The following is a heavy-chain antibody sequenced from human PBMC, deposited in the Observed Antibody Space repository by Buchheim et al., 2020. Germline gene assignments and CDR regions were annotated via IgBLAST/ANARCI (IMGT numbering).Heavy chain of an antibody. Sequence: EVQLVESGGGLVKPGGSLRLSCAASGFTFSNAWMSWVRQAPGKGLEWVGRIKNKTDGGTTDYAAPVKGRFTISRDDSKNTLYLQMNSLKTEDTAVYYCTTGAGNTIFGVVISGGYGMDVWGQGTT. D-gene: IGHD3-3*01. J-gene: IGHJ6*02. CDR3: TTGAGNTIFGVVISGGYGMDV. CDR2: IKNKTDGGTT. V-gene: IGHV3-15*01. CDR1: GFTFSNAW.